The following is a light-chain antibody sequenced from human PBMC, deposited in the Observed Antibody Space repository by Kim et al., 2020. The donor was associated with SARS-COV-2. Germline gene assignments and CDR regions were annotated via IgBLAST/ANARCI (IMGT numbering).Light chain of an antibody. J-gene: IGLJ3*02. CDR1: SGHSSYI. CDR3: ETWDSNTWV. CDR2: LEGSGSY. V-gene: IGLV4-60*03. Sequence: QLVLTQSSSPSASLGSSVKLTCTLSSGHSSYIIAWHQQQPGKAPRYLMKLEGSGSYNKGSGVPDRFSGSSSGADRYLTISNLQSEDEADYYCETWDSNTWVFGGGTQLTVL.